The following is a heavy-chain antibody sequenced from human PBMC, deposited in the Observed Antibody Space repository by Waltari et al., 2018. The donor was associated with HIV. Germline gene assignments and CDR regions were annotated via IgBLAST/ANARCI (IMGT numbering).Heavy chain of an antibody. CDR1: GYTLTELS. J-gene: IGHJ6*02. D-gene: IGHD3-10*01. V-gene: IGHV1-24*01. Sequence: QVQLVQSGAEVKKPGDVVKVSCKVSGYTLTELSLHWVRQAPGKGLEWMGNFDPEDDETIYAQKFQCRITMTEDTSSDTAYMELSSLTSGDTAVYYCATDFSGMVRAYSYYSLDVWGQGTTVTVSS. CDR2: FDPEDDET. CDR3: ATDFSGMVRAYSYYSLDV.